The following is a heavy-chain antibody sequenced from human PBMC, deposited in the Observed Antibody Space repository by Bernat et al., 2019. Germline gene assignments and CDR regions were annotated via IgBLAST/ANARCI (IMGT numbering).Heavy chain of an antibody. V-gene: IGHV3-74*01. CDR3: AREYSSSSGRTFDI. CDR1: RFTFTNSW. J-gene: IGHJ3*02. CDR2: ISTDGTGT. Sequence: EVQLVESGGGLVQPGGSLRVSSAASRFTFTNSWMHWVRQAPGKGLVWVSRISTDGTGTTYADSVKGRFTISRDNANNTLYLQMNSLGVEDTAIYYCAREYSSSSGRTFDIWGQGTMVTVSS. D-gene: IGHD6-6*01.